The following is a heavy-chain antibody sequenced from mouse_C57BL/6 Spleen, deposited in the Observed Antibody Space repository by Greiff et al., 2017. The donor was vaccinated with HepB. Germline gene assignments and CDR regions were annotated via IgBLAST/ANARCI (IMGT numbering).Heavy chain of an antibody. CDR3: ARRYDGYYYAMDY. D-gene: IGHD2-3*01. V-gene: IGHV1-54*01. CDR1: GYAFTNYL. J-gene: IGHJ4*01. CDR2: INPGSGGT. Sequence: VQLKQSGAELVRPGTSVKVSCKASGYAFTNYLIEWVKQRPGQGLEWIGVINPGSGGTNYNEKFKGKATLTADKSSSTAYMQLSSLTSEDSAVYFCARRYDGYYYAMDYWGQGTSVTVSS.